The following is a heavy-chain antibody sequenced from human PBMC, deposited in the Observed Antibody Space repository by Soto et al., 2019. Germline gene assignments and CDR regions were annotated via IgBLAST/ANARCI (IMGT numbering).Heavy chain of an antibody. Sequence: LRLSCAASGFTFSSYWMSWVRQAPGKGLEWVANIRQDGSEKYYVDPVKGRFTISRDNAKNSLYLQMNSLRAEDTAVYYCARDGERVVAATWWFDPWGQGTLVTVSA. CDR3: ARDGERVVAATWWFDP. CDR1: GFTFSSYW. J-gene: IGHJ5*02. V-gene: IGHV3-7*01. D-gene: IGHD2-15*01. CDR2: IRQDGSEK.